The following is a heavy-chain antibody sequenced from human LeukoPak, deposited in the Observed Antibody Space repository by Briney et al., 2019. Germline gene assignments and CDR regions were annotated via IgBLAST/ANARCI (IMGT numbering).Heavy chain of an antibody. Sequence: GGSLRLSCAASGFTFSSYAMHWVRQAPGKGLEWVAVISYNGSNKYYADSVKGRFTISRDNSKNTLYLQMNSLRAEDTAVYYCARVGYWGQGTLVTVSS. CDR1: GFTFSSYA. CDR3: ARVGY. V-gene: IGHV3-30-3*01. J-gene: IGHJ4*02. CDR2: ISYNGSNK.